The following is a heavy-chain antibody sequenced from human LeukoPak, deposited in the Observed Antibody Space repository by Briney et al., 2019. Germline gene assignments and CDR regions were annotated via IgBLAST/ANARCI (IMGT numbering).Heavy chain of an antibody. CDR3: ARDGYSSSWSSNWFDP. Sequence: ASVKGSCKASGYSFVLYGISWVRQAPGQGLEWMGWISAYNGNTNYAQKLQGRVTMTTDTSTSTAYMELRSLRSDDTAVYYCARDGYSSSWSSNWFDPWGQGTLVTVSS. CDR2: ISAYNGNT. V-gene: IGHV1-18*01. CDR1: GYSFVLYG. J-gene: IGHJ5*02. D-gene: IGHD6-13*01.